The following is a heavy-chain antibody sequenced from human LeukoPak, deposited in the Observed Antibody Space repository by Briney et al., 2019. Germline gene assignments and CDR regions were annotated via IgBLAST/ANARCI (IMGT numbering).Heavy chain of an antibody. J-gene: IGHJ4*02. CDR1: GVSISSSS. D-gene: IGHD7-27*01. Sequence: ETLSLTCTVSGVSISSSSYYWGWIRQPPGKGLEWVSSISSSSSYIYYADSVKGRFTISRDNAKNSLYLQMNSLRAEDTAVYYCARGPPNWGYDYWGPGTLVTVSS. V-gene: IGHV3-21*01. CDR3: ARGPPNWGYDY. CDR2: ISSSSSYI.